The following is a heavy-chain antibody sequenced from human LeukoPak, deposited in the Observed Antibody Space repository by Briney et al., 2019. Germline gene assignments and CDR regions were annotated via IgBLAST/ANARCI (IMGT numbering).Heavy chain of an antibody. CDR3: ARDARMGRSFDY. D-gene: IGHD3-16*01. V-gene: IGHV4-61*01. CDR2: IYYSGST. Sequence: PSETLSLTCTVSGGSVSSGSYYWSWIRQPPGTGLEWIGYIYYSGSTNYNPSLKSRVTISVDTSKNQFSLKLSSVTAADTAVYHCARDARMGRSFDYWGQGTLVTVSS. J-gene: IGHJ4*02. CDR1: GGSVSSGSYY.